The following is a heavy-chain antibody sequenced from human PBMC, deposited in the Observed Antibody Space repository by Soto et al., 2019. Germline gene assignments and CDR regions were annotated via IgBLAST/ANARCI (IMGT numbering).Heavy chain of an antibody. V-gene: IGHV3-23*01. Sequence: GGSLKRSCGASGCSFISYAMSWVRQAPGKWLEWASAISGSGGSTYYADSVKGRFTISRDNSKNTLYLQMNSLRAEETAVYYCAKDPMPITIFGVDLNCFDPWAPGSLV. CDR3: AKDPMPITIFGVDLNCFDP. CDR2: ISGSGGST. J-gene: IGHJ5*02. CDR1: GCSFISYA. D-gene: IGHD3-3*01.